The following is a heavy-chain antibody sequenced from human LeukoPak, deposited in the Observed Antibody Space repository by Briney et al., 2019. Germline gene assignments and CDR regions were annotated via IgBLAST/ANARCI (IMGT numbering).Heavy chain of an antibody. V-gene: IGHV3-74*03. CDR1: GFSFSSYW. CDR3: ARDDVVSGTGLGDY. D-gene: IGHD5/OR15-5a*01. Sequence: GGSLRLSCAASGFSFSSYWMSWVRQAPGKGLVWVSHINSDGSSTTYADSVKGRFTISRDNARNTLYLQMNSLRAEDTAVYYCARDDVVSGTGLGDYWGQGTLVTVSS. J-gene: IGHJ4*02. CDR2: INSDGSST.